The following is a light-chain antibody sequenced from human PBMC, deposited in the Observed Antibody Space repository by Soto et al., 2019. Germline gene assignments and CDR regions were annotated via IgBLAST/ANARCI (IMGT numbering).Light chain of an antibody. CDR1: RSVSSSF. Sequence: EIVLTQSPATLSLSPGERATLSCRASRSVSSSFLAWYQQRPGQAPRLLISGASSRATGIPDRFSGSGSGTDFTLTISRLEPEDFAVYYCQQYGTSPWTFGQGTHVEIK. V-gene: IGKV3-20*01. J-gene: IGKJ1*01. CDR2: GAS. CDR3: QQYGTSPWT.